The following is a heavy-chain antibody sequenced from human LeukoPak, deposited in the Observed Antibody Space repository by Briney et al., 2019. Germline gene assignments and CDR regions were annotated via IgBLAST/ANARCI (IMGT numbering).Heavy chain of an antibody. D-gene: IGHD3-22*01. CDR1: GFTFSSYS. CDR3: ARVHDSSGYYLD. V-gene: IGHV3-33*01. CDR2: IWYDGSNK. Sequence: GRSLRLSCAASGFTFSSYSMHWVPQAPGKGLEWVAVIWYDGSNKYYADSVKGRFTISRDNSKNTLYLQMDSLRAEDTAVYYCARVHDSSGYYLDWGQGTLVTVSS. J-gene: IGHJ4*02.